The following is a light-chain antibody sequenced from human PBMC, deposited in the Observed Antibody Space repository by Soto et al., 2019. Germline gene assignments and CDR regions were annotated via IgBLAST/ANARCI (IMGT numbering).Light chain of an antibody. Sequence: QSALTQPASVSGSPGQSITISCTGTSSDVGSYDFVSWYQHHPGKAPKLTIYEVSNRTSGISNRFSGSKSGNTASLTISGLQAEDEADYYCTSYTNNNTLVFGTGTKLTVL. CDR3: TSYTNNNTLV. CDR1: SSDVGSYDF. CDR2: EVS. V-gene: IGLV2-14*01. J-gene: IGLJ1*01.